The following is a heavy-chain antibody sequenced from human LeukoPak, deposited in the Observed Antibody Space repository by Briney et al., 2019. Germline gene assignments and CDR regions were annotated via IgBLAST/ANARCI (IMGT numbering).Heavy chain of an antibody. D-gene: IGHD3-3*01. CDR3: ARGGYYDFCDY. J-gene: IGHJ4*02. V-gene: IGHV4-34*01. CDR2: INHSGST. Sequence: SETLSLTCAVYGGSFRGYYWSWIRQPPGKGLEWIGEINHSGSTNYNPSLKSRVTISGDTSKTQFSLKLSSVTAADTAVYYCARGGYYDFCDYWGQGTLVTVSS. CDR1: GGSFRGYY.